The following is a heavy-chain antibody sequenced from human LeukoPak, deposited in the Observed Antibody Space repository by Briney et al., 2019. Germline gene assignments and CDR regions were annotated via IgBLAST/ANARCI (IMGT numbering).Heavy chain of an antibody. CDR3: ARRARATMVRGPYFDY. CDR1: GYSFTSYW. Sequence: GESLKISCKGSGYSFTSYWIGWVRQMPGKGLEWMGIIYPGDSDTRYSPSFQGQVTISADKSISTAYLQWSSLKASDTAMYYCARRARATMVRGPYFDYWGQGTLVTVSS. J-gene: IGHJ4*02. CDR2: IYPGDSDT. D-gene: IGHD3-10*01. V-gene: IGHV5-51*01.